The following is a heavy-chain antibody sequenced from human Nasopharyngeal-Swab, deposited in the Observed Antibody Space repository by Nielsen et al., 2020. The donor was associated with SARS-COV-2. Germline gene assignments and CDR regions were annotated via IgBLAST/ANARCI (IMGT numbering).Heavy chain of an antibody. Sequence: GESLKISCAVSGVTFSVSNIHWVRQASGKGLEWISRIRSIRDNYQTAYAASVEGRFTISRDDSDNMAYLQMNSLKIEDTAMYYCKGGDSGGFGSWGQGTLVTVSS. CDR2: IRSIRDNYQT. D-gene: IGHD2-21*02. J-gene: IGHJ5*02. V-gene: IGHV3-73*01. CDR3: KGGDSGGFGS. CDR1: GVTFSVSN.